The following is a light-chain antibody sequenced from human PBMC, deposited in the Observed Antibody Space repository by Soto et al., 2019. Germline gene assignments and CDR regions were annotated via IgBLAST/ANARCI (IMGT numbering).Light chain of an antibody. Sequence: DIQMTQSPSTRSGSVGDRVTITCRASQSIRNRLAWYQQKPGKAPKVLIYDATSLESGVPTRISGSGSTTEFILTISSLPPDYFAYYHYQHYGGVWTFGQGTKVDIK. V-gene: IGKV1-5*01. J-gene: IGKJ1*01. CDR2: DAT. CDR1: QSIRNR. CDR3: QHYGGVWT.